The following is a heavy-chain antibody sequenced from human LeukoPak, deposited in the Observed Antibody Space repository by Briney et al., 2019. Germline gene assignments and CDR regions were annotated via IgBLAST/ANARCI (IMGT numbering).Heavy chain of an antibody. J-gene: IGHJ3*02. V-gene: IGHV4-4*07. D-gene: IGHD3-22*01. CDR1: GGSISSYY. CDR3: ARDFARKITMIDDAFDI. CDR2: IYTSGST. Sequence: SETLSLTCTVSGGSISSYYWSWIRQPAGKGLEWIGRIYTSGSTNYNPSLKSRVTMSVDTSKNQFSLKLSSVTAADTAVYYCARDFARKITMIDDAFDIWGQGTMVTVSS.